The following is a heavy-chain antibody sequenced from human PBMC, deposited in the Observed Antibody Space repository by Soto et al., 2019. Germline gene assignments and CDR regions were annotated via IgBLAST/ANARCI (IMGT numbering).Heavy chain of an antibody. D-gene: IGHD6-13*01. CDR3: ARGLGSLAAAGPKGFDP. Sequence: QVQLVQSGAEVKKPGSSVKVSCKASGGTFSSYAISWVRQAPGQGLEWMGGIIPIFGTANYAQKFQGRVTMTADESTSTAYMELSSLRSEDTAVYDCARGLGSLAAAGPKGFDPWGQGTLVTVSS. CDR2: IIPIFGTA. V-gene: IGHV1-69*12. J-gene: IGHJ5*02. CDR1: GGTFSSYA.